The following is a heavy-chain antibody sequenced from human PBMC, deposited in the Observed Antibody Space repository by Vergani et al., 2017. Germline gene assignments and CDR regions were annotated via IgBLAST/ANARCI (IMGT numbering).Heavy chain of an antibody. J-gene: IGHJ4*02. Sequence: QVQLVQSGSELKKPGASVKVSCKTFGYTSTSYGMNWVRQVPGQGLEWMGWINTNSGNPTYAQGFKGLFVFSLYTSVSTAYLQISSLKAEDTAVYYCARASSIFYYDSSGSDYWGQGTLVTVSS. CDR2: INTNSGNP. CDR1: GYTSTSYG. CDR3: ARASSIFYYDSSGSDY. D-gene: IGHD3-22*01. V-gene: IGHV7-4-1*02.